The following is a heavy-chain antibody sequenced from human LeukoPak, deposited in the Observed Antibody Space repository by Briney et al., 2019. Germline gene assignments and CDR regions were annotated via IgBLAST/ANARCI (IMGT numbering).Heavy chain of an antibody. V-gene: IGHV3-15*01. CDR3: TTGGYKTTRFDY. D-gene: IGHD3-22*01. CDR1: GFNFNNAW. CDR2: IKSKADGGTT. J-gene: IGHJ4*02. Sequence: GGSLRLSCAASGFNFNNAWMSWVRQAPGKGLEWVGRIKSKADGGTTDYAAPVKGRFTISRDDSKNTLYLQLNSLKTEDTAVYYRTTGGYKTTRFDYWGQGTLVTVPS.